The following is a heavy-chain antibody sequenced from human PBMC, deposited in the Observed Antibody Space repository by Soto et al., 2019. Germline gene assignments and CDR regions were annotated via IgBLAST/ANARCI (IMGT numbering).Heavy chain of an antibody. CDR3: AKVLYASESFDSEEAPYGMDV. CDR1: GFPFSRYD. D-gene: IGHD3-10*01. V-gene: IGHV3-33*06. CDR2: LWFDGSNE. J-gene: IGHJ6*02. Sequence: GGSLRLSCAASGFPFSRYDMHWVRQAPGKGLEWAAVLWFDGSNEYYADSVQGRFTISRDNSKNTLYLQMDSLRAEDTAVYYCAKVLYASESFDSEEAPYGMDVWGPGTTVTVSS.